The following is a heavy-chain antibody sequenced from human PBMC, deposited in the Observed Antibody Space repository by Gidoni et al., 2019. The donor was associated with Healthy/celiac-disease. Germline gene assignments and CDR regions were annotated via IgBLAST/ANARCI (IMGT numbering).Heavy chain of an antibody. V-gene: IGHV4-34*01. J-gene: IGHJ4*02. D-gene: IGHD1-26*01. CDR1: GGSFSGYY. CDR3: ARGRRGSGNFDY. Sequence: QVQLQQWGAGLLKPSETLSLTCAVYGGSFSGYYWSWIRQPPGKGLEWIGEINHSGSTNYNPSLKSRVTISVDTSKNQFSLKLSSVTAADTAVYYCARGRRGSGNFDYWGRGTLVTVSS. CDR2: INHSGST.